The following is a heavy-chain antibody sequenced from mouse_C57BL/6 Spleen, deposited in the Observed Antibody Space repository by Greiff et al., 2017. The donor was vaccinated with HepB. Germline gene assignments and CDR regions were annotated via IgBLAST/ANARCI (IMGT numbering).Heavy chain of an antibody. V-gene: IGHV5-17*01. J-gene: IGHJ1*03. CDR1: GFTFSDYG. CDR3: ARDDYDVDWYFDV. Sequence: EVKVVESGGGLVKPGGSLKLSCAASGFTFSDYGMHWVRQAPEKGLEWVAYISSGSSTIYYADTVKGRFTISRDNAKNTLFLQMTSLRSEDTAMYYCARDDYDVDWYFDVWGTGTTVTVSS. CDR2: ISSGSSTI. D-gene: IGHD2-4*01.